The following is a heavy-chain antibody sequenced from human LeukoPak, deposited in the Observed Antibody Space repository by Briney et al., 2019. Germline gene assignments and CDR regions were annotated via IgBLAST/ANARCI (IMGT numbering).Heavy chain of an antibody. Sequence: ASVKVSCKASGYTFTGYYMHWVRQAPGQGLEWMGRINPNSGGTNYAQKFQGRVTMTGDTSISTAYTELSRLRSDDTAVYYCARAIGYCSGGSCWYYFDYWGQGTLVTVSS. J-gene: IGHJ4*02. CDR2: INPNSGGT. D-gene: IGHD2-15*01. CDR3: ARAIGYCSGGSCWYYFDY. V-gene: IGHV1-2*06. CDR1: GYTFTGYY.